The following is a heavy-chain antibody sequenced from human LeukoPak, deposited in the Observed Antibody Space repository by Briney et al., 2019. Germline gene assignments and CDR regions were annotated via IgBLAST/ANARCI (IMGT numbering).Heavy chain of an antibody. CDR3: ARDQGMVNDAFDV. J-gene: IGHJ3*01. CDR2: ISISSTTI. V-gene: IGHV3-48*02. D-gene: IGHD4/OR15-4a*01. CDR1: GFSFSTYS. Sequence: PGESLRLSCEPSGFSFSTYSMNWVRQAPGKGLEWISYISISSTTIYYADSVKGRFTISRDNSKNSLYLQTNNLRDDDTAVYYCARDQGMVNDAFDVWGQGTLVTVSS.